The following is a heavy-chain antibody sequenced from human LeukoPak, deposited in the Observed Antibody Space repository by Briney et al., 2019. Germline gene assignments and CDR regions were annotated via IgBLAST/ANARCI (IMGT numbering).Heavy chain of an antibody. D-gene: IGHD3-22*01. V-gene: IGHV3-33*01. CDR3: ARDYYDSSGYRADAFDI. CDR2: IWYDGTNK. Sequence: GGSLRLSCAASGFTFSSYGMHWVRQAPGKGLEWVAVIWYDGTNKYYADSVKGRFTISRDNSKNTPYLQMNSLRAEDTAVYYCARDYYDSSGYRADAFDIWGQGTMVIVSS. CDR1: GFTFSSYG. J-gene: IGHJ3*02.